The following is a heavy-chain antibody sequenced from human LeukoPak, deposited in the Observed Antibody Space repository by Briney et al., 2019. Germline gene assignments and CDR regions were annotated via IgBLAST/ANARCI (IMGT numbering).Heavy chain of an antibody. D-gene: IGHD6-13*01. J-gene: IGHJ4*02. CDR1: GGTFSSYA. Sequence: ASVKVSCKASGGTFSSYAISWVRQAPGQGLEWMGRINPNSGGTNYAQKFQGRVTMTRDTSISTAYMELSRLRSDDTAVYYCARGYSRHYDYWGQGTLVTVSS. CDR2: INPNSGGT. CDR3: ARGYSRHYDY. V-gene: IGHV1-2*06.